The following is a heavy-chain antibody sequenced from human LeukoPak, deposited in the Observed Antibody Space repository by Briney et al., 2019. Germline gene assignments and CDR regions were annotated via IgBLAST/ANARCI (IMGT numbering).Heavy chain of an antibody. J-gene: IGHJ4*02. Sequence: SGPALVKPTHTLTLTCTFSGFSLSTSGMCVSWIRQPPGKALEWLAPIDWDDDKYYSQSLKTRLTISKGTSKNQVVLTMTNMDPVDTATYYCARAYSRGGYTCGYYFDYWGQGTLVTVSS. CDR3: ARAYSRGGYTCGYYFDY. CDR1: GFSLSTSGMC. D-gene: IGHD5-24*01. V-gene: IGHV2-70*01. CDR2: IDWDDDK.